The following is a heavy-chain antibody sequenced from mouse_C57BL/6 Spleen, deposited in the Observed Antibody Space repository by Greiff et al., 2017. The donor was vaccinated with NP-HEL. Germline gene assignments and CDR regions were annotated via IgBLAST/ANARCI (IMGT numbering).Heavy chain of an antibody. Sequence: EVQGVESGGDLVKPGGSLKLSCAASGFTFSSYGMSWVRQTPDKRLEWVATISSGGSYTYYAESVKGRFTISRDNAKNTLYMQMSSLKSEDTSMFYCARQGAGVATEGYYFDYGGQGTTLTVSS. J-gene: IGHJ2*01. CDR3: ARQGAGVATEGYYFDY. CDR1: GFTFSSYG. D-gene: IGHD1-1*01. V-gene: IGHV5-6*01. CDR2: ISSGGSYT.